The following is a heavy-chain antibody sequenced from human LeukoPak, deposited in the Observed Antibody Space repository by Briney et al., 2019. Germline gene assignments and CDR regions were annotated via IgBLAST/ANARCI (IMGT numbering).Heavy chain of an antibody. CDR1: GFTFSTYS. CDR3: AKDRHAPGRYCSSTTCFPFDS. D-gene: IGHD2-2*01. Sequence: GGSLRLSCAASGFTFSTYSMNWVRQAPGKGLEWVSGISGSGGSTYYADSVKGRFTISRDNTKNTLYLQMNSLRAEDTAVYYCAKDRHAPGRYCSSTTCFPFDSWGQGTLVTVSS. J-gene: IGHJ5*01. CDR2: ISGSGGST. V-gene: IGHV3-23*01.